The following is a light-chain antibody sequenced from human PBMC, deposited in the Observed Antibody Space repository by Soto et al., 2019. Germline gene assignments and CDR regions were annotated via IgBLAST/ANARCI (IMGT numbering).Light chain of an antibody. CDR3: QHYNNWLGT. Sequence: EIVVTQSPALLSVSPGERVTLSCRASQNVVTNLAWYQQRLGQAPRLLIYGASARATGVPARFSGSGSVTEFFLTISSLQSEDFAVYYCQHYNNWLGTFGGGTKVEIK. CDR1: QNVVTN. J-gene: IGKJ4*01. CDR2: GAS. V-gene: IGKV3-15*01.